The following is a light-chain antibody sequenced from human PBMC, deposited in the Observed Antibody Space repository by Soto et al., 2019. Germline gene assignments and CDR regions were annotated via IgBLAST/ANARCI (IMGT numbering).Light chain of an antibody. Sequence: QSVLTQPPSVSGAPGQRVTISCTGSSSNIGAGYDVHWYQQLPGTAPKLLIYGNSNRPSGVPDRFSGSKSGTSASLAITGLQAEDAADYSRQSYDSSLSGWVFGGGTQLTVL. V-gene: IGLV1-40*01. CDR3: QSYDSSLSGWV. CDR2: GNS. CDR1: SSNIGAGYD. J-gene: IGLJ3*02.